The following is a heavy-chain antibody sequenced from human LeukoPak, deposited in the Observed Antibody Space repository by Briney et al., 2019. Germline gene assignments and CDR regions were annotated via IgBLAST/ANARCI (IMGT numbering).Heavy chain of an antibody. CDR3: ARDVSEGNGAISMLRGVRVHRRTYFDC. Sequence: ASVKVSCKASGYTFTGYYMHWVRQAPGQGLEWMGWINPNSGGTNYAQKFQGRVTMTRDTSISTAYMELSRLRSDDTAVYYCARDVSEGNGAISMLRGVRVHRRTYFDCWGQGTLVTVSS. V-gene: IGHV1-2*02. CDR1: GYTFTGYY. D-gene: IGHD3-10*01. J-gene: IGHJ4*02. CDR2: INPNSGGT.